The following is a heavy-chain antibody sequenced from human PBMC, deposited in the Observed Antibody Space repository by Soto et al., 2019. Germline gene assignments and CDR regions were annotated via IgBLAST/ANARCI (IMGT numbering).Heavy chain of an antibody. J-gene: IGHJ6*02. CDR3: ATALRVYDCWSGRPLSGMDV. D-gene: IGHD3-3*01. CDR2: ISGSGGST. Sequence: EVQLLESGGGLVQPGGSLRLSCAASGFTFSSYAMSWVRQAPGKGLEWVSAISGSGGSTYYADSVKGRFTISRDNSKNTLYLQMNSLRAEDTAVYYCATALRVYDCWSGRPLSGMDVWGQGTTVTVSS. CDR1: GFTFSSYA. V-gene: IGHV3-23*01.